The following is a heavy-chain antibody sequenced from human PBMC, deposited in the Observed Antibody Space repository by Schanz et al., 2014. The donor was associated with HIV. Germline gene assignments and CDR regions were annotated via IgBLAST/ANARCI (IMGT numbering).Heavy chain of an antibody. Sequence: QVQLVESGGGVVQPGRSLRLSCAASGFTFNNYDIHWVRQAPGKGLEWMGVISYDGRNKYYADSVKGRFTISRDNSKNTLYLQVKSLRAEDTAVYYCAKDRNYYDNRYLGKGNYYYYYGMDVWGQGTTVTVSS. V-gene: IGHV3-30*18. J-gene: IGHJ6*02. D-gene: IGHD3-22*01. CDR1: GFTFNNYD. CDR3: AKDRNYYDNRYLGKGNYYYYYGMDV. CDR2: ISYDGRNK.